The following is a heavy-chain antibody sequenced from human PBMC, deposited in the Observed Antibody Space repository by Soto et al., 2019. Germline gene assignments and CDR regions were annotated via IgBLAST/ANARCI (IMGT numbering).Heavy chain of an antibody. J-gene: IGHJ6*02. Sequence: EASVKVSCKASGYTFTGYYMHWVRQAPGQGLEWMGWINPNSGGTNYAQKFQGRVTMTRDTSISTAYMELSRLRSDDTAVYCCARELYSSGKYYYYYGMDVWGQGTTVTVSS. D-gene: IGHD6-19*01. CDR3: ARELYSSGKYYYYYGMDV. CDR2: INPNSGGT. V-gene: IGHV1-2*02. CDR1: GYTFTGYY.